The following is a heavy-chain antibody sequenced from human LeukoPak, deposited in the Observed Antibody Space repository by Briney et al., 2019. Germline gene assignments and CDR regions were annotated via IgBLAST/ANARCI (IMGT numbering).Heavy chain of an antibody. J-gene: IGHJ5*02. Sequence: GGSLRLSCAASGFSFGGYWMSWVRQAPGKGLEWVAVISYDGSNKYYADSVKGRFTISRANSKNTLYLQMNSLRAEDTAVYYCVRDPQVNWNRPSPLSWGQGTLVTVSS. CDR3: VRDPQVNWNRPSPLS. V-gene: IGHV3-30*12. D-gene: IGHD1-20*01. CDR1: GFSFGGYW. CDR2: ISYDGSNK.